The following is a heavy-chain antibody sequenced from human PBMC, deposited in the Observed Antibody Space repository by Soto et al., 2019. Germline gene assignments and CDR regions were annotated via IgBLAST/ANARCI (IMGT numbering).Heavy chain of an antibody. J-gene: IGHJ4*02. CDR3: ARDLVGLTHFDY. D-gene: IGHD2-8*02. V-gene: IGHV4-59*01. CDR1: GDSISTYY. Sequence: PSVTLSLTCTVSGDSISTYYWNWVRQPLGKGLEWIGYIYYLGRTNYNPSLRSRVTMSLDTSKNQISLNLNSVTAADTAVYYCARDLVGLTHFDYWGQGTLVTVSS. CDR2: IYYLGRT.